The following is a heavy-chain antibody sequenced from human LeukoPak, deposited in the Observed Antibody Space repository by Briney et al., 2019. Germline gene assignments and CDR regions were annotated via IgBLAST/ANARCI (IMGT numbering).Heavy chain of an antibody. CDR1: GFTVSSNY. Sequence: RGSLRLSCAASGFTVSSNYMSWVRQAPGKGLEWVSVIYSGGSTYYADSVKGRFTISRDNSKNTLYLQMNSLRAEDTAVCYCARDGGPIVGAPPSFDYWGQGTLVTVSS. D-gene: IGHD1-26*01. CDR3: ARDGGPIVGAPPSFDY. V-gene: IGHV3-66*01. CDR2: IYSGGST. J-gene: IGHJ4*02.